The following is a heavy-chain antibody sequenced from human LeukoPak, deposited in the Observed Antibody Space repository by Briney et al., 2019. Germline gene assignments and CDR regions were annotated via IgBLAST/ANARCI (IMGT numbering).Heavy chain of an antibody. D-gene: IGHD5-12*01. Sequence: GASVKVSCKASGYTFTGYYMHWVRQAPGQGLEWMGWINPNSGGTNYAQKFQGRVTMTRDTSISTVYMELSSLRSDDTAVYFCARVGWEGDYDFGEGLDYWGQGTLVTVSS. CDR2: INPNSGGT. CDR1: GYTFTGYY. J-gene: IGHJ4*02. CDR3: ARVGWEGDYDFGEGLDY. V-gene: IGHV1-2*02.